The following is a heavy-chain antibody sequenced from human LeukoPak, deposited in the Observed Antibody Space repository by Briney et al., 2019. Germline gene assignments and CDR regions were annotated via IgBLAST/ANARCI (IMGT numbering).Heavy chain of an antibody. J-gene: IGHJ4*02. CDR2: IIPILGIA. CDR3: AREWDDSSGYYHY. CDR1: GYTFTSYY. V-gene: IGHV1-69*04. Sequence: GASVKVSCKASGYTFTSYYMHWVRQAPGQGLEWMGRIIPILGIANYAQKFQGRVTITADKSTSTAYMELSSLRSEDTAVYYCAREWDDSSGYYHYWGQGTLVTVSS. D-gene: IGHD3-22*01.